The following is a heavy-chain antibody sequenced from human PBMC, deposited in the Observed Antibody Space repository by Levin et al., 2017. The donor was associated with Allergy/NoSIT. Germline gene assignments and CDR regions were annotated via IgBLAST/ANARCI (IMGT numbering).Heavy chain of an antibody. J-gene: IGHJ4*02. V-gene: IGHV4-59*01. D-gene: IGHD6-13*01. CDR2: IYYSGST. CDR1: GGSISSYY. Sequence: SETLSLTCTVSGGSISSYYWSWIRQPPGKGLEWIGYIYYSGSTNYNPSLKSRVTISVDTSKNQFSLKLSSVTAADTAVYYCARDHGSSWFIFDYWGQGTLVTVSS. CDR3: ARDHGSSWFIFDY.